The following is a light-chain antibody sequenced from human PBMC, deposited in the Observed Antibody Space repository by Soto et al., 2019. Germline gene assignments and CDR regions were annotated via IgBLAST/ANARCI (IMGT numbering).Light chain of an antibody. CDR2: WAS. CDR1: RTLLYGSNNKNY. V-gene: IGKV4-1*01. J-gene: IGKJ2*01. Sequence: DTVMTQSPDSLAVSLGERATINCKSSRTLLYGSNNKNYVSWYQQKPGQPPKLLIYWASTRESGVPDRFSGSGSGTDFTLTINSLQTEDVAVYYCQQYFSAPFTFGQGTKLEI. CDR3: QQYFSAPFT.